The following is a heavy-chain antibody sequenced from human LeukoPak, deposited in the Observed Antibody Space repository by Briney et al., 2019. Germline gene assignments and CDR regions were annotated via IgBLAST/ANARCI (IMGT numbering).Heavy chain of an antibody. D-gene: IGHD3-3*01. Sequence: PGGSLRLSCAASGFTFSSYAMSWVRQAPGKGLEWVSAISGSGGSTYYADSVKGRFTISRDNSKNTLYLQMNSLRAEDTAVYYCASGRTIFGVVMDYYYYMDVWGKGTTVTVSS. J-gene: IGHJ6*03. CDR2: ISGSGGST. V-gene: IGHV3-23*01. CDR3: ASGRTIFGVVMDYYYYMDV. CDR1: GFTFSSYA.